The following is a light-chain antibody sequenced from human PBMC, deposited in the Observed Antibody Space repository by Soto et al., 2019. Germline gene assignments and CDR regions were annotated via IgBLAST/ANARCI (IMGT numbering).Light chain of an antibody. J-gene: IGKJ5*01. CDR1: QSISDT. CDR2: DAS. Sequence: EIVMTQSPATLSVSPGEGATLSCRASQSISDTLAWYQQKPGQAPRLLIYDASSRATGIPARFSGSGSGTDFTLTISSLEPEDFAVYYCQQRRDWITFGQGTRLEIK. CDR3: QQRRDWIT. V-gene: IGKV3-11*01.